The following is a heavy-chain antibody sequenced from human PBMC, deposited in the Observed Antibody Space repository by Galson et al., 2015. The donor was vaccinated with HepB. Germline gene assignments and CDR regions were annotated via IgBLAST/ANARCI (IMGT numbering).Heavy chain of an antibody. CDR2: ITGSGSST. CDR1: GFTFSSYA. D-gene: IGHD2-15*01. CDR3: AKGEIAVVVAATPGY. Sequence: SLRLSCAASGFTFSSYAMTWVRQAPGKGLEWVSTITGSGSSTYHAASVKGRFTISRDNSKNTLYLQMNSLRAEDTAVYYCAKGEIAVVVAATPGYWGQGTLATVSS. J-gene: IGHJ4*02. V-gene: IGHV3-23*01.